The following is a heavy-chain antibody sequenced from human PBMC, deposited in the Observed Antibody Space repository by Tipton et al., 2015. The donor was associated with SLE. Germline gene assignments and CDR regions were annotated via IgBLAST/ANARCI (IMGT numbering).Heavy chain of an antibody. CDR2: IYSSGT. CDR3: ARGEYRYDGTGYHLLGHFDY. Sequence: TLSLTCTVSGDSISSSTYYWGWIRQSPGKGLEWIGTIYSSGTYYKSSLKGRVAMSIDTSKNHFSLKLTSLAAADTAVYYCARGEYRYDGTGYHLLGHFDYWGQGTLVTVSS. CDR1: GDSISSSTYY. D-gene: IGHD3-22*01. V-gene: IGHV4-39*07. J-gene: IGHJ4*02.